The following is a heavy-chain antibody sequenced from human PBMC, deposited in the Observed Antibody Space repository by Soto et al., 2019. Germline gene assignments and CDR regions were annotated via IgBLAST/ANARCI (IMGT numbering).Heavy chain of an antibody. CDR3: ARDSRSSGEDAFDI. Sequence: GGSLRLSCAASGFTVSSNYMSWVRQAPGKGLEWVSVIYSGGSTYYADSVKGRFTISRDNSKNTLYLQMNSLRAEDTAVYYCARDSRSSGEDAFDIWGQGTMVTVSS. J-gene: IGHJ3*02. D-gene: IGHD6-19*01. CDR1: GFTVSSNY. CDR2: IYSGGST. V-gene: IGHV3-53*01.